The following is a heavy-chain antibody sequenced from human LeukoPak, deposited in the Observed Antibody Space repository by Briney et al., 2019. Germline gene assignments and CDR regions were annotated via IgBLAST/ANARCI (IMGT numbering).Heavy chain of an antibody. CDR2: IGTSGDT. CDR3: SRVGTSGWPNYFDS. CDR1: GFTFSSYD. D-gene: IGHD6-19*01. J-gene: IGHJ4*02. V-gene: IGHV3-13*04. Sequence: GGSLTLSWAASGFTFSSYDMHWVRQATGNGLEWVSVIGTSGDTYYAGSVKGRFTISRENAKNSLYLQMNSLTAGDTAVYYCSRVGTSGWPNYFDSWGQGTLVTVSS.